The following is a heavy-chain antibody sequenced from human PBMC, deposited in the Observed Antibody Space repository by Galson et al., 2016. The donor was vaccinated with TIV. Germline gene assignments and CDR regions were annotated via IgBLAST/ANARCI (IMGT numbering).Heavy chain of an antibody. Sequence: ETLSLPCAVSGYSISSGYYWGWIRQSPRKGLQWIATISYSGSTYYNPSLESRAILSLDTSNNHFSLRLGSATAADTAVYYCARVATYGSGSYQWNFESWGQGILVTVSS. D-gene: IGHD3-10*01. V-gene: IGHV4-38-2*01. CDR1: GYSISSGYY. CDR3: ARVATYGSGSYQWNFES. CDR2: ISYSGST. J-gene: IGHJ4*02.